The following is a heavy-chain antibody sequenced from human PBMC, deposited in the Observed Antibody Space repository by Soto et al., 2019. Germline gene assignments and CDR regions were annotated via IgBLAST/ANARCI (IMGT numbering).Heavy chain of an antibody. CDR3: THGNRYFQH. J-gene: IGHJ1*01. V-gene: IGHV2-5*02. CDR1: GFSLSTSGVG. CDR2: IFWDDDK. Sequence: QITLKESGPTVVKPTQTLTLACTFSGFSLSTSGVGVGWIRQPPGKALEWLALIFWDDDKRFSPSLKSRLTITKGTSENQVVLTMTNVDPVDTATYYCTHGNRYFQHWGQGTLVTVSS.